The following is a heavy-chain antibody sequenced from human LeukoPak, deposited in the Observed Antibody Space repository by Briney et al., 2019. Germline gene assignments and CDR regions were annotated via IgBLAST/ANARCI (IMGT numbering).Heavy chain of an antibody. D-gene: IGHD3-22*01. J-gene: IGHJ4*02. CDR1: RFTFSSYA. CDR2: ISGSGGST. Sequence: GGSLRLSCAASRFTFSSYAMSWVRQAPGKGLEWVSAISGSGGSTYYADSVKGRFTISRDNSKNTLYLQMNSLRAEDTAVYYCAKVEYYYDSSGYYYAYFDYWGQGTLVTVSS. CDR3: AKVEYYYDSSGYYYAYFDY. V-gene: IGHV3-23*01.